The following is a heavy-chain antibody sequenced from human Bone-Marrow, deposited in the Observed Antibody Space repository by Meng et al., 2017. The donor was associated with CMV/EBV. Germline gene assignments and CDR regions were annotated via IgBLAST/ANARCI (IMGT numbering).Heavy chain of an antibody. Sequence: SETLSLTCTVSGGSISSSSYYWGWIRQPPGKGLEWIGEINHRGSTNYNPSLKSRITISVDTSKNQFSLKLSSVTAADTAVYYCARASEETGFDYWRQGTLVTVSS. CDR3: ARASEETGFDY. J-gene: IGHJ4*02. D-gene: IGHD7-27*01. V-gene: IGHV4-39*07. CDR1: GGSISSSSYY. CDR2: INHRGST.